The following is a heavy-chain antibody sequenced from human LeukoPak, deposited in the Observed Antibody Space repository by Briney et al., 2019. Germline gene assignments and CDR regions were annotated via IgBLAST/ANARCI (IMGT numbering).Heavy chain of an antibody. CDR3: AKDPNDSSGYYDY. CDR2: ISGSGGST. CDR1: GFTVSSNY. J-gene: IGHJ4*02. V-gene: IGHV3-23*01. Sequence: PGGSLRLSCAASGFTVSSNYMSWVRQAPGKGLEWVSAISGSGGSTYYADSVKGRFTISRDNSKNTLYLQMNSLRAEDTAVYYCAKDPNDSSGYYDYWGQGTLVTVSS. D-gene: IGHD3-22*01.